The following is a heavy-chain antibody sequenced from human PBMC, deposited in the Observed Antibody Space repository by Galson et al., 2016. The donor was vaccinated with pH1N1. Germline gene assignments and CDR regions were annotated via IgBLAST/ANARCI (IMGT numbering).Heavy chain of an antibody. V-gene: IGHV3-11*06. D-gene: IGHD6-19*01. CDR2: IRSSRRDT. J-gene: IGHJ4*02. CDR3: ARGGVSVAAVFDL. CDR1: GFSFSDYY. Sequence: SLRLSCAASGFSFSDYYMSWVRQAPGKGLEWVSYIRSSRRDTNYADSVKGRFSISRDNAKNLLFLQMNSLRAKDTAVYYCARGGVSVAAVFDLWGQGALVTVSP.